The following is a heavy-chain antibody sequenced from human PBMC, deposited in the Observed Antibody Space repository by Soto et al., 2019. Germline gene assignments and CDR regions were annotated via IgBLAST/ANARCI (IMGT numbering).Heavy chain of an antibody. V-gene: IGHV3-15*07. Sequence: GGSLRLSCAASGFTFSNAWMNWVRQAPGKGLEWVGRIKSKTVGGTTDYAAPAKGRFTISRADSKNTLYLQMNSPKTEDTAVYYCTTDAGSSWFGELTFDYWGQGTLVTVSS. D-gene: IGHD3-10*01. CDR1: GFTFSNAW. J-gene: IGHJ4*02. CDR3: TTDAGSSWFGELTFDY. CDR2: IKSKTVGGTT.